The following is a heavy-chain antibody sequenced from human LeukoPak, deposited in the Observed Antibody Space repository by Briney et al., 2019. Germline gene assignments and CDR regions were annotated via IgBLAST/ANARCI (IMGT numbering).Heavy chain of an antibody. V-gene: IGHV3-21*01. CDR1: GFIFSRHN. Sequence: GGFLRLSCAASGFIFSRHNMNWVRQAPGKGLEWVSSISRSSGYIYYADSVKGRFTVSRDNADNSLFLQMDSLRAEDTAVYYCARDSAGGSCFMCALDVWGQGTTVTVSS. CDR3: ARDSAGGSCFMCALDV. J-gene: IGHJ6*02. D-gene: IGHD2-15*01. CDR2: ISRSSGYI.